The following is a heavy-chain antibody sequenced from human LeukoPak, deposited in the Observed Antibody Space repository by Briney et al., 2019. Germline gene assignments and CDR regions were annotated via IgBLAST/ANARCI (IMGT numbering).Heavy chain of an antibody. CDR3: ATETGSSSWYY. CDR1: VYPFSSYN. Sequence: ASVRLSCEAAVYPFSSYNIHWVRQAPGQGLEWVGLTGSATSLPQKFRGRVTVTRDTSMNTAFMELRSLRFEDTAVYYCATETGSSSWYYWGQGTLVTVSS. J-gene: IGHJ4*02. V-gene: IGHV1-46*01. D-gene: IGHD6-13*01. CDR2: LTGSAT.